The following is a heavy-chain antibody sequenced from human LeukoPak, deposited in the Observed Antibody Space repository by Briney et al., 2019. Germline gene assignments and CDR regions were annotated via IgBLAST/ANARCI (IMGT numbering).Heavy chain of an antibody. Sequence: GGSLRLSCAASGFTFSDYYMSWIRQAPGKGLEWVSYISSSGSTIYYADSVKGRFTIPRDNAKNSLYLQMNSLRAEDTAVYYCARDSSSSTCFDYWGQGTLVTVSS. CDR3: ARDSSSSTCFDY. J-gene: IGHJ4*02. D-gene: IGHD6-6*01. CDR2: ISSSGSTI. V-gene: IGHV3-11*04. CDR1: GFTFSDYY.